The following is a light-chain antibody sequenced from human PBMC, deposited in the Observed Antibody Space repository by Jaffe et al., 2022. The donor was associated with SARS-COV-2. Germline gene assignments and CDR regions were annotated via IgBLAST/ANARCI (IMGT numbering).Light chain of an antibody. V-gene: IGKV1-39*01. CDR2: AAS. J-gene: IGKJ2*02. Sequence: DIQMTQSPSSLSASVGDRVTITCRASQSITNYLSWYQQKPGKAPQLLIYAASNLQGGVPSRFSGSGSGTDFTLTISSLQPGDFATYYCLQTYSLRTFGPGTKVEIK. CDR1: QSITNY. CDR3: LQTYSLRT.